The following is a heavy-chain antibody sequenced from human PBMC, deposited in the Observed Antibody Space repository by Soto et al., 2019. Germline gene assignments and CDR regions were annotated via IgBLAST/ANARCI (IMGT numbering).Heavy chain of an antibody. D-gene: IGHD1-1*01. V-gene: IGHV3-48*01. CDR3: ARDLNWVFDY. J-gene: IGHJ4*02. Sequence: GGSLRLSCAASGFTFSSFSMNWVRQAPGKGLEWLSHIRSTDTIYYADSVKGRFTISRDNAKNSLYLQMNSLRAEDTAVYYCARDLNWVFDYWGQGTLVTVSS. CDR1: GFTFSSFS. CDR2: IRSTDTI.